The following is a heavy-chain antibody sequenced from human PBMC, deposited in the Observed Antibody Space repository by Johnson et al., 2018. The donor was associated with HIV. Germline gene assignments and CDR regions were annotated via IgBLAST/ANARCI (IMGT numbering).Heavy chain of an antibody. J-gene: IGHJ3*01. CDR3: ARDQGVRRVVVFDDAFDV. D-gene: IGHD2-15*01. Sequence: QVQLVESGGGLVKPGGSLRLSCAASRLIFSDYFMSWIRQAPGKGLEWVASISGSGSARYYADSVKRRFTISRDNARTSLYLKMNSLRAEDTSVYYCARDQGVRRVVVFDDAFDVWGQGTMVTVSS. V-gene: IGHV3-11*04. CDR1: RLIFSDYF. CDR2: ISGSGSAR.